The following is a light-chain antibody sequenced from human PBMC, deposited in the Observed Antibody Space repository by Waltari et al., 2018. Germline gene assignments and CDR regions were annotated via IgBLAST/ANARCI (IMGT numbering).Light chain of an antibody. Sequence: DIQMTQSPSSLSASVGERVTITCRASRDINIWLAWYQQKPEKAPKSLIFGASGLQSGVPSRFSGTGSGTDFTLTISNLQPEDFATYYCQQYNSYPVTFGQGTRVEIK. CDR2: GAS. J-gene: IGKJ5*01. CDR1: RDINIW. CDR3: QQYNSYPVT. V-gene: IGKV1D-16*01.